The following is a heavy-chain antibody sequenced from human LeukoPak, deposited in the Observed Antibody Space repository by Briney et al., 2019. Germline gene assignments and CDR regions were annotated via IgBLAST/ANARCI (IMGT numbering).Heavy chain of an antibody. CDR2: INHSGST. Sequence: ASETLSLTCAVYGGSFSGYYWSWIRQPPGKGLEWIGEINHSGSTNYNPSLKSRVTISVDTSKNQFSLKLSSVTAADTAVYYCARGRSIAAPFYYYYYMDVWGKGTTVTVSS. CDR1: GGSFSGYY. D-gene: IGHD6-6*01. V-gene: IGHV4-34*01. CDR3: ARGRSIAAPFYYYYYMDV. J-gene: IGHJ6*03.